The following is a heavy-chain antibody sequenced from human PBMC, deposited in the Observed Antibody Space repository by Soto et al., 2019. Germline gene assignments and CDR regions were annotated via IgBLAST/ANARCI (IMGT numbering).Heavy chain of an antibody. V-gene: IGHV1-69*13. Sequence: SVKISCKASGGTFSSYAISWVRQAPGQGLEWMGGIIPIFGTANYAQKFQGRVTITADESTSTAYMELSSLRSEDTAVYYCARDYDSSGYTTPRGWFDPWGQGTLVTVSS. CDR1: GGTFSSYA. CDR3: ARDYDSSGYTTPRGWFDP. CDR2: IIPIFGTA. J-gene: IGHJ5*02. D-gene: IGHD3-22*01.